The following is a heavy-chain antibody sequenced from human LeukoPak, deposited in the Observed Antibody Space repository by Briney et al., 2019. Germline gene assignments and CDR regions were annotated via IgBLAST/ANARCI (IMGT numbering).Heavy chain of an antibody. V-gene: IGHV1-46*01. CDR1: GYTFTSYY. CDR3: ARTFSDYYDSSGYYQEYYFDY. J-gene: IGHJ4*02. Sequence: GASVKVSCKASGYTFTSYYMHWVRQAPGQGLEWMGIINPSGGSTSYAQKFQGRVTMTRDTSISTAYMELSRLRSDDTAVYYCARTFSDYYDSSGYYQEYYFDYWGQGTLVTVSS. CDR2: INPSGGST. D-gene: IGHD3-22*01.